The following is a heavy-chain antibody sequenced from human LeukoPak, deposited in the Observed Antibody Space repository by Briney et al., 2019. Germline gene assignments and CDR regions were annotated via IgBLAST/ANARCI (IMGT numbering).Heavy chain of an antibody. D-gene: IGHD2-15*01. J-gene: IGHJ1*01. Sequence: GGSLRLSCAASGFTFSTYEMNWVRQAPGKGLEGVSYISTIGTTIYYAASVKGRFTISRDNAKNSLYLQINSLRAEDTAVYYCARPACSAGSCYGNFQHWGQGTVVTVSS. CDR3: ARPACSAGSCYGNFQH. CDR2: ISTIGTTI. CDR1: GFTFSTYE. V-gene: IGHV3-48*03.